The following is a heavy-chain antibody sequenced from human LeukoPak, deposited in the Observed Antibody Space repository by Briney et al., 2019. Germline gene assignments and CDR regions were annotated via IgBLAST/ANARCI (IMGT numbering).Heavy chain of an antibody. CDR1: GGSISSGGYY. J-gene: IGHJ4*02. V-gene: IGHV4-31*03. CDR3: ARDRRGGNFFDY. Sequence: SETLSLTCTVSGGSISSGGYYWSWIRQHPGKGLEWIGFIFYSGSTYCNPSLKSRVTMSVDTSKNQFSLKLSSVTAADTAVYYCARDRRGGNFFDYWGQGTLVSVSS. D-gene: IGHD4-23*01. CDR2: IFYSGST.